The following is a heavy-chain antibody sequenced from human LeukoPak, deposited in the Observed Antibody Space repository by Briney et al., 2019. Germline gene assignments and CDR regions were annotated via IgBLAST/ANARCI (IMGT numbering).Heavy chain of an antibody. V-gene: IGHV4-4*07. D-gene: IGHD2-15*01. Sequence: SETLSLTCIVSGGSISGYYWSWIRQPAGKGLEWIGHMDTSGHTNYNSSLMSRVTMSVDTSKNQFSLRPTSVTAADTAVYYCARHWSHSVAQFGRSYWFDPWGQGTLVTVSS. CDR1: GGSISGYY. J-gene: IGHJ5*02. CDR2: MDTSGHT. CDR3: ARHWSHSVAQFGRSYWFDP.